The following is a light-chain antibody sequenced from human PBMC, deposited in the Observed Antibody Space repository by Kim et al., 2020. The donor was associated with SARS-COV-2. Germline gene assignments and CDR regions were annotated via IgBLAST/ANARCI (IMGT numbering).Light chain of an antibody. CDR1: SNNVGNQG. Sequence: QAGLTQPPSVSKGLRQTATLTCTGNSNNVGNQGAAWLHQHQGHHPKLLSYRNNNRPSGISERLSASRSGNTASLTITGLQPEDEADYYCSAWDSSLSAWVFGGGTQLTVL. J-gene: IGLJ3*02. CDR2: RNN. CDR3: SAWDSSLSAWV. V-gene: IGLV10-54*01.